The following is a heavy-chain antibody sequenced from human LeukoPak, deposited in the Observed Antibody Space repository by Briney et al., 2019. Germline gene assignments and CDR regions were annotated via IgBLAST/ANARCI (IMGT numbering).Heavy chain of an antibody. CDR3: AREGYCSGGSCYWASKEFDY. CDR1: GYTFTSYA. CDR2: ISAGNGNT. V-gene: IGHV1-3*01. D-gene: IGHD2-15*01. J-gene: IGHJ4*02. Sequence: ASVKVSCKASGYTFTSYAMHWVRQAPGQRLEWMGWISAGNGNTKYSQKFQGRVTITRDTSASTAYMELSSLRSEDTAVYYCAREGYCSGGSCYWASKEFDYWGQGTLVTVSS.